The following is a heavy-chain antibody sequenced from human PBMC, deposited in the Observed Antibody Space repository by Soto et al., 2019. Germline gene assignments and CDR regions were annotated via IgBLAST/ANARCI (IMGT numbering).Heavy chain of an antibody. CDR1: GLTFSSYW. Sequence: EVQLVESGGGLVQPGGSLRLSCAASGLTFSSYWMHWVRQAPGKGLVWVSRINSAGSSTSYADSVKGRFTISRDNAKHTLYLQMNCLGAEDTAVYYCALSHTVTTDYWGQGTLVTVSS. D-gene: IGHD4-17*01. J-gene: IGHJ4*02. CDR3: ALSHTVTTDY. CDR2: INSAGSST. V-gene: IGHV3-74*01.